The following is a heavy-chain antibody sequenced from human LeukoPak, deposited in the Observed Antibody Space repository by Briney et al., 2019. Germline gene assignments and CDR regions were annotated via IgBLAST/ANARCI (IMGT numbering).Heavy chain of an antibody. D-gene: IGHD3-22*01. J-gene: IGHJ4*02. CDR2: INQSGSA. Sequence: PSETLSLTCTVSGGSISSSNYYWGWIRQPPGKGLEWIGEINQSGSAKYNPSLKSRVTISVHLSKNEFSLELNSVTAADTAVYYCARGQPRNFDSSRYYSGGFYDYDFWGQGTQVTVSS. CDR1: GGSISSSNYY. V-gene: IGHV4-39*07. CDR3: ARGQPRNFDSSRYYSGGFYDYDF.